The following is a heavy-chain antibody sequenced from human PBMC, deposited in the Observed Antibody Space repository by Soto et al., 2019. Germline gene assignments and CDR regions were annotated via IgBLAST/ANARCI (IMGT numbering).Heavy chain of an antibody. D-gene: IGHD1-1*01. CDR2: INPNSGGS. Sequence: GASVKVSCKASAYTFTDYYIHWVRQAPGQGLEWMGWINPNSGGSYFAQKFLGRVTMTRDTSITTAYMELCRLRSDDTAVYYCARALPEIRMMEGGSFDPWGQGTVVTVSS. V-gene: IGHV1-2*02. CDR1: AYTFTDYY. CDR3: ARALPEIRMMEGGSFDP. J-gene: IGHJ5*02.